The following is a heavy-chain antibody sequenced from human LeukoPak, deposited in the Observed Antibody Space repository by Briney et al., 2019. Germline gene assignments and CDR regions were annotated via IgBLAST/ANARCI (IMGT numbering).Heavy chain of an antibody. CDR1: GFTFSTYG. CDR3: ARDPYSYDTSGPKPFDY. D-gene: IGHD3-3*01. Sequence: GGSLRLSCAASGFTFSTYGMYWVRQAPGKGLEWVSLISYDGSDKYYADSVRGRFTISRDNAKNSLFLQMNSLRDEDTAVYYCARDPYSYDTSGPKPFDYWGQGTLVTVSS. V-gene: IGHV3-30*03. J-gene: IGHJ4*02. CDR2: ISYDGSDK.